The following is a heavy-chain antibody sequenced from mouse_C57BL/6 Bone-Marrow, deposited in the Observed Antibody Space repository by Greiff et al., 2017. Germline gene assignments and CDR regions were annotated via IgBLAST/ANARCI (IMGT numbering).Heavy chain of an antibody. J-gene: IGHJ4*01. Sequence: EVQLQQSGPELVKPGASVKMSCKASGYTFTDYNMHWVKQSHGKSLEWIGYINPNNGGTSYNQKFKGKATLTVNKSSSTAYMELRSLTSEDSAVYYCAREEGGSSYYYAMDYWGQGTSVTVSS. CDR3: AREEGGSSYYYAMDY. V-gene: IGHV1-22*01. D-gene: IGHD1-1*01. CDR2: INPNNGGT. CDR1: GYTFTDYN.